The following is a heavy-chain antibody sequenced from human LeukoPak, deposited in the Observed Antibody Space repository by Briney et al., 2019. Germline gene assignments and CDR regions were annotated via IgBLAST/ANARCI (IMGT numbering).Heavy chain of an antibody. V-gene: IGHV3-53*04. CDR2: IYSGSSST. CDR1: VFTVSSDY. Sequence: GGSLRLSCAASVFTVSSDYMSCAPQAPGRGLEWVSVIYSGSSSTYYTDSVKGRFTISRHNSKNTLYLQMNSLRAEDTAVYYCARVGRGWYDFDYWGQGTLVTVSS. CDR3: ARVGRGWYDFDY. J-gene: IGHJ4*02. D-gene: IGHD6-19*01.